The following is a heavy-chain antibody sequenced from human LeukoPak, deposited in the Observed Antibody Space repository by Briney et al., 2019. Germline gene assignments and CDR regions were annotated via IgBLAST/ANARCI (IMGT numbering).Heavy chain of an antibody. V-gene: IGHV3-23*01. Sequence: TGGSLRLSCAASGFTFSSYAMSWVRQAPGKGLEWVSAISGSGGSTYYADSVKGRFTISRDNSKNTLYLQMNSLRAEDTAVYYFSKRCLCYGLGRFRLRGQGTLGT. CDR1: GFTFSSYA. CDR2: ISGSGGST. J-gene: IGHJ4*01. CDR3: SKRCLCYGLGRFRL. D-gene: IGHD3-16*01.